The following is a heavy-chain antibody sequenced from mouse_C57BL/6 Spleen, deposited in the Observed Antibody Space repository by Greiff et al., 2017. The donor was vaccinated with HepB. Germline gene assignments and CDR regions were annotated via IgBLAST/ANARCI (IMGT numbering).Heavy chain of an antibody. J-gene: IGHJ3*01. V-gene: IGHV1-64*01. CDR3: ARFYGSSYAWFAY. CDR1: GYTFTSYW. CDR2: IHPNSGST. Sequence: QVQLKQPGAELVKPGASVKLSCKASGYTFTSYWMHWVKQRPGQGLEWIGMIHPNSGSTNYNEKFKSKATLTVDKSSSTAYMQLSSLTSEDSAVYYCARFYGSSYAWFAYWGQGTLVTVSA. D-gene: IGHD1-1*01.